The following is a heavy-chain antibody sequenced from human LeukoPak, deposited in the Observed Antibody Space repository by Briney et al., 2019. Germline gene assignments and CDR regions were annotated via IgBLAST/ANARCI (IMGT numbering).Heavy chain of an antibody. CDR2: ISYDGSNK. D-gene: IGHD3-3*01. CDR1: GFPLSSYA. Sequence: GGSLRLSCAASGFPLSSYAMHWVRQATGKGLEWVAVISYDGSNKYYADCVKGRFTIPRDNYKNTLYLQMNSLRPEDTGVCYGARDLNDCWSGYFSSGAFDIWGQGTMVTVSS. CDR3: ARDLNDCWSGYFSSGAFDI. J-gene: IGHJ3*02. V-gene: IGHV3-30-3*01.